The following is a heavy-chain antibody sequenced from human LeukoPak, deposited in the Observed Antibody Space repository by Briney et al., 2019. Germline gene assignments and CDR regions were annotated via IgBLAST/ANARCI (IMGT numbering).Heavy chain of an antibody. Sequence: ASVKVSCKASGYTFTGYYMHWVRQAPGQGLEWMGWINPNSGGTNYAQKFQGRVTMTRDTSISTAYMELSRLRSDDTAVYYCARDEVDGYSDLDYWGQGTLVTVSS. CDR2: INPNSGGT. J-gene: IGHJ4*02. V-gene: IGHV1-2*02. CDR1: GYTFTGYY. CDR3: ARDEVDGYSDLDY. D-gene: IGHD5-24*01.